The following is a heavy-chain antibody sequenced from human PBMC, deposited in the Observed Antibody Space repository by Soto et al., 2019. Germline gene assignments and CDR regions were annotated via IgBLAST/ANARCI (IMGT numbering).Heavy chain of an antibody. Sequence: SETLSLTCTVSGGSISSGGYYWSWIRQHPGKGLEWIGYIYYSGSTYYNPSLKSRVTISVDTSKNQFSLKLSSLTAADTAVYYCARDQMGHYYFDYWGQGTLVTVPQ. CDR3: ARDQMGHYYFDY. CDR1: GGSISSGGYY. CDR2: IYYSGST. J-gene: IGHJ4*02. V-gene: IGHV4-31*03. D-gene: IGHD1-26*01.